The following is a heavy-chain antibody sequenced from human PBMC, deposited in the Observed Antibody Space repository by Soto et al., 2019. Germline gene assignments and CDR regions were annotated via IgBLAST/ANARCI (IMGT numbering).Heavy chain of an antibody. CDR3: ARGGADYYGSGSYRYFDY. V-gene: IGHV4-31*03. Sequence: QVQLQESGPGLVKPSQTLSLTCTVSGGSISSGGYYWSWIRQHPGKGLEWIGYIYYSGSTYYNPSLKSRVTISVDTSKTQFSLKLSSVTAADTAVYYCARGGADYYGSGSYRYFDYWGQGTLVTVSS. CDR1: GGSISSGGYY. J-gene: IGHJ4*02. D-gene: IGHD3-10*01. CDR2: IYYSGST.